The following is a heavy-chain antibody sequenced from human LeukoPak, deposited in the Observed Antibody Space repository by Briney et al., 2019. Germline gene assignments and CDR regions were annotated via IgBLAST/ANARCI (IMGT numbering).Heavy chain of an antibody. V-gene: IGHV1-18*01. CDR3: ARDNAPLSTYYDFWSGYFGWGPDV. CDR2: ISAYNGNT. J-gene: IGHJ6*04. CDR1: GYTFTSYG. D-gene: IGHD3-3*01. Sequence: GASVKVSCKASGYTFTSYGISWVRQAPGQGLEWMGWISAYNGNTNYAQKLQGRVTMTTDTSTSTAYMELRSLRSDDTAVYYCARDNAPLSTYYDFWSGYFGWGPDVWGKGTTVTVSS.